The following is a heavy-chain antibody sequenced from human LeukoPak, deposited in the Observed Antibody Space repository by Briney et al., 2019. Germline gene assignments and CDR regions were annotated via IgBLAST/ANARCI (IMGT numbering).Heavy chain of an antibody. CDR2: VNQDGTQK. CDR1: GFTFNKYW. D-gene: IGHD6-19*01. Sequence: GGSLRLSCSASGFTFNKYWMSWIRQLPGQGLEWVANVNQDGTQKYYVDSVKGRFANSRDNARDLLYLQMNSLRAEDTAVYYCVRDVSSGWAFDYWGHGTLVTVSS. CDR3: VRDVSSGWAFDY. V-gene: IGHV3-7*01. J-gene: IGHJ4*01.